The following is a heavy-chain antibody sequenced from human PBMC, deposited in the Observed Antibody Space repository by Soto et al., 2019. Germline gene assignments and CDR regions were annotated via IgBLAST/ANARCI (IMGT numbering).Heavy chain of an antibody. J-gene: IGHJ4*02. CDR2: MNPNSGNT. V-gene: IGHV1-8*01. D-gene: IGHD3-3*01. Sequence: VASVKVSCKASGYTLTSYDINWVRQATGQGLEWMGWMNPNSGNTGYAQKFQGRVTMTRNTSISTAYMELSSLRSEDTAVYYCARGRENSFYDFWSGYYYEFDYWGQGTLVTSPQ. CDR3: ARGRENSFYDFWSGYYYEFDY. CDR1: GYTLTSYD.